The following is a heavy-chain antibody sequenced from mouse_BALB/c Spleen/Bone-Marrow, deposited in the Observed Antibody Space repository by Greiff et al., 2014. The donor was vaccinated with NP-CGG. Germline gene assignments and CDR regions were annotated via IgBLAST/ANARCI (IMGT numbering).Heavy chain of an antibody. V-gene: IGHV3-2*02. CDR3: ARSTMRGAMDY. CDR2: ITYSDNT. Sequence: EVQLVESGPGLVKPSQSLSLTCTVTGYSITSDYAWNWIRQFPGNKLEWMGYITYSDNTNYNPSLKSRISITRDASKNQFFLQLNSVTTEDTATYYCARSTMRGAMDYWGQGTSVTVSS. J-gene: IGHJ4*01. CDR1: GYSITSDYA. D-gene: IGHD2-4*01.